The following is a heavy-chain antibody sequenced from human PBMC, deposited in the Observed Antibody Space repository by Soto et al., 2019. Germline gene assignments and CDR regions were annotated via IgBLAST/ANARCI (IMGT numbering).Heavy chain of an antibody. J-gene: IGHJ6*02. D-gene: IGHD6-13*01. V-gene: IGHV3-48*02. CDR1: GFTFSSYS. CDR2: ISSSSSTI. Sequence: EVQLVESGGGLVQPGGSLRLSCAASGFTFSSYSMNWVRQAPGKGLEWVSYISSSSSTIYYADSVKGRFTISRDNAKNSLYLQMNSLREEDTAVYYCAREQQLGGMHVWGQGTTVTVSS. CDR3: AREQQLGGMHV.